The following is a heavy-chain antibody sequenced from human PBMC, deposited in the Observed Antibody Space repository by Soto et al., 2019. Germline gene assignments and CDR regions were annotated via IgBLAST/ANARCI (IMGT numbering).Heavy chain of an antibody. J-gene: IGHJ3*01. CDR3: VREPRYCSGGSCSTRGDAFDL. D-gene: IGHD2-15*01. CDR1: GVSGTDLY. CDR2: IYNEFT. V-gene: IGHV3-66*01. Sequence: EVQLVESGGGLVNPGGSLTLSCVASGVSGTDLYMNWVRQAPAKGQEWVSVIYNEFTDYADSVRGRCSISTDSSKNALYLQMNRLRAEDSSVYYCVREPRYCSGGSCSTRGDAFDLWGQGRKVTVSS.